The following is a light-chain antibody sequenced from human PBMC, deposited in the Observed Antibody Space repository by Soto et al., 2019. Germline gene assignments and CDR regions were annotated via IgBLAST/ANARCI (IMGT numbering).Light chain of an antibody. CDR1: QSVSSSY. CDR3: QQYGSSPRT. V-gene: IGKV3-20*01. J-gene: IGKJ1*01. CDR2: GAS. Sequence: EIGLTQSPGTLSLSPGERATLSCRASQSVSSSYLAWYQQKPGQAPRLLIYGASSRATGIPDRFSGSGSGTDFTLTISRLEPEDFAEYYCQQYGSSPRTFGQGTKVEIK.